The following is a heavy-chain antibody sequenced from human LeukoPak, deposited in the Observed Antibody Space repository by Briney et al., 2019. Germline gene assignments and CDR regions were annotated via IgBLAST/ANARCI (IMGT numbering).Heavy chain of an antibody. CDR2: IYPGDSDT. J-gene: IGHJ4*02. CDR1: GHSFTSYW. Sequence: GESLKISCKGSGHSFTSYWIGWVRQMPGKGLEWMGIIYPGDSDTRYSPSFQGQVTISADKSISTAYLQWSSLKASDTAMYYCARHIHSSSSPADYWGQGTLVTVSS. V-gene: IGHV5-51*01. D-gene: IGHD6-6*01. CDR3: ARHIHSSSSPADY.